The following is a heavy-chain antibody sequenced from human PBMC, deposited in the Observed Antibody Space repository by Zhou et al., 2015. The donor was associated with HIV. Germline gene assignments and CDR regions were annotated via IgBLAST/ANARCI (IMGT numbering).Heavy chain of an antibody. V-gene: IGHV1-69*12. CDR1: GGTFSSYA. Sequence: QVQLVQSGAEVKKPGSSVKVSCKASGGTFSSYAISWVRQAPGQGLEWMGGIIPIFGTANYAQKFQGRVTITADESTSTAYMELSSLRSEDTAVYYCARVVCSGGSCYYGSDYYYGMDVVGPRDHGHRLL. CDR3: ARVVCSGGSCYYGSDYYYGMDV. D-gene: IGHD2-15*01. CDR2: IIPIFGTA. J-gene: IGHJ6*02.